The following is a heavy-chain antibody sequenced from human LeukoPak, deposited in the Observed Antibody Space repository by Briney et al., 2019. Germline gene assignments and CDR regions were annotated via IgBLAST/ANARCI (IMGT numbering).Heavy chain of an antibody. Sequence: GGSLRLSCAASGFTFSNAWMSWVRQAPGKGLGWVGRIKSKTDGGTTDYAAPVKGRFTILRDDSKNTLYLQMNSLKTEDTAVYYCTALVVVTYFGYWGQGTLVTVSS. V-gene: IGHV3-15*01. D-gene: IGHD3-22*01. CDR1: GFTFSNAW. CDR2: IKSKTDGGTT. J-gene: IGHJ4*02. CDR3: TALVVVTYFGY.